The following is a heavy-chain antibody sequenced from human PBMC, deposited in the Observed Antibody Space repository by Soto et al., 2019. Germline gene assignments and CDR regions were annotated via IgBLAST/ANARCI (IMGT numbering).Heavy chain of an antibody. Sequence: QVQLVQSGAEVKKPGSSVKVSCKASGGTFSSYAISWVRQAPGQGLEWMGGIIPIFGTANYAQKFQGRVTITANKSTSTAYMELSSMRSEDTAVYYCASGDTYSSSSGGYYYSYGMDVWGQGTTVTVSS. CDR3: ASGDTYSSSSGGYYYSYGMDV. D-gene: IGHD6-6*01. V-gene: IGHV1-69*06. CDR2: IIPIFGTA. J-gene: IGHJ6*02. CDR1: GGTFSSYA.